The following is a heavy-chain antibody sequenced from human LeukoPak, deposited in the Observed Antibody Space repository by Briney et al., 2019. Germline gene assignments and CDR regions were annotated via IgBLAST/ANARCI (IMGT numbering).Heavy chain of an antibody. CDR3: ASTGLGVGELSWWFGP. V-gene: IGHV4-59*01. D-gene: IGHD3-10*01. J-gene: IGHJ5*02. CDR2: IYYSGST. Sequence: PSETLSLTCTVSGGSISSYYWSWIRQPPGKGLEWIGYIYYSGSTNYNPSLKSRVTISVDTSKNQFSLKLSSVTAADTAVYYCASTGLGVGELSWWFGPWGQGTLVSDSS. CDR1: GGSISSYY.